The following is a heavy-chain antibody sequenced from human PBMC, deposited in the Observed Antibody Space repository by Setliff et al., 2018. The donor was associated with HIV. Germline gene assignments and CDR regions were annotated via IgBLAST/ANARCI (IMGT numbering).Heavy chain of an antibody. CDR3: ARDQGEVTRACWH. Sequence: ASVKVSCKASGGTFSSYAISWVRQAPGQGLEWMGGIIPIFGTANYAQKFQGRVTITADESTSTAYMELRSLRSDDTAVYYCARDQGEVTRACWHWGQGTLVTVSS. D-gene: IGHD2-21*02. J-gene: IGHJ1*01. CDR2: IIPIFGTA. CDR1: GGTFSSYA. V-gene: IGHV1-69*13.